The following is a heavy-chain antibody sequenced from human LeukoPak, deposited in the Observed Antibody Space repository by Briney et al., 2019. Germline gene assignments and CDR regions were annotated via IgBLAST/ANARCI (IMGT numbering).Heavy chain of an antibody. CDR3: ARHKDLSSSSSGFQH. J-gene: IGHJ1*01. CDR2: INYSGST. CDR1: GDSISSSNHY. Sequence: SETLSLTCTVSGDSISSSNHYWGWIRQPPGKGLEWIGSINYSGSTYYNPSLKSRVTISVDTSKNQFFLKLSSVTAAGTALYYCARHKDLSSSSSGFQHWGQGTLVTVSS. D-gene: IGHD6-13*01. V-gene: IGHV4-39*01.